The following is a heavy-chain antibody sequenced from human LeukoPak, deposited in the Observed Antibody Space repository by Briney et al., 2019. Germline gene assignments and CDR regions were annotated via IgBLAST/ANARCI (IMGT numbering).Heavy chain of an antibody. J-gene: IGHJ4*02. V-gene: IGHV4-30-4*01. CDR1: GGSISSGDYY. Sequence: SQTLSLTCTVSGGSISSGDYYWSWIRQPPGKGLEWIGYIYYSGSTYYNPSLKSRVTISVDTSKNQFSLKLSSVTAADTAVYYCARVSPKTYYDSSGYLDYWGQGTLVTVSS. CDR3: ARVSPKTYYDSSGYLDY. CDR2: IYYSGST. D-gene: IGHD3-22*01.